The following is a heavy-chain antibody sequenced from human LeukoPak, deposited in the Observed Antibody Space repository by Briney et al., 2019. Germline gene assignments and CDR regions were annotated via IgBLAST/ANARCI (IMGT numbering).Heavy chain of an antibody. CDR1: GYTFTDYY. CDR3: AGPFGSGRRDAFAI. CDR2: INPNNGAT. J-gene: IGHJ3*02. Sequence: ASVKVSCKASGYTFTDYYMHWVRQAPGQGLEWMGWINPNNGATNSAQKFQGRVSLTRDTSIGTAYMELNRLRSGDTGVYYCAGPFGSGRRDAFAIWGQGTVVTVSS. V-gene: IGHV1-2*02. D-gene: IGHD3-10*01.